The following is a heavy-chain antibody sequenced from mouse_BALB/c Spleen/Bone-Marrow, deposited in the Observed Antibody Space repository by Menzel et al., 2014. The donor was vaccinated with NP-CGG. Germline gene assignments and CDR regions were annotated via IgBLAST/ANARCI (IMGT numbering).Heavy chain of an antibody. CDR2: INPSNGRT. J-gene: IGHJ4*01. D-gene: IGHD2-3*01. CDR3: ERSDGYYPYYYAMDY. Sequence: VQLQQSGAELVKPGASVKLSCKASGYTFTSYWMHWVKQRPGQGLEWIGEINPSNGRTNYNEKFKSKATLTVDKSSSTAYMQLSSLTSEDSAVYYCERSDGYYPYYYAMDYWGQGTSVTVSS. CDR1: GYTFTSYW. V-gene: IGHV1S81*02.